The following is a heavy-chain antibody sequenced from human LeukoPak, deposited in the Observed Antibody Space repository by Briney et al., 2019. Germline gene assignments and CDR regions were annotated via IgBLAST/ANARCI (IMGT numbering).Heavy chain of an antibody. J-gene: IGHJ4*02. Sequence: SETLSLTCAVSGDSISNYCWSWIRQPPGKGLEWIGYIYDSGNTNYNPSLKSRVTISVDTSKNQFSLKLSFVTAADTAVYYCASSRWRFGSVDYWGQGILVTVSS. CDR3: ASSRWRFGSVDY. CDR1: GDSISNYC. V-gene: IGHV4-59*01. D-gene: IGHD3-10*01. CDR2: IYDSGNT.